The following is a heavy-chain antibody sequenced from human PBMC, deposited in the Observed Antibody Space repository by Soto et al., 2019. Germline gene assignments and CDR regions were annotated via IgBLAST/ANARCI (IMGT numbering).Heavy chain of an antibody. D-gene: IGHD5-18*01. Sequence: QVQLVQSGAAVKKPGSSVKVSCKASGGTFSSYTISWVRQAPGQGLEWMGRIIPILGIANYAQKFQGRVTITADKSTSTAYMELSSLRSEDTAVYYCARVGGDVDTAMVTSLDYWGQGTLVTVSS. V-gene: IGHV1-69*02. CDR1: GGTFSSYT. CDR2: IIPILGIA. CDR3: ARVGGDVDTAMVTSLDY. J-gene: IGHJ4*02.